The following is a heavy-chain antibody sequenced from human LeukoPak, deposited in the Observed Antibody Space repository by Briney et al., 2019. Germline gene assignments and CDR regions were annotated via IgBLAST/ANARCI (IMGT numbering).Heavy chain of an antibody. CDR2: INPSGGST. V-gene: IGHV1-46*01. J-gene: IGHJ5*02. D-gene: IGHD2-15*01. CDR3: ARDTCSGGSCKEFDP. CDR1: GYTFTSYY. Sequence: ASVKVSCKASGYTFTSYYMHWVRQAPGQGLEWMGIINPSGGSTSYAQKFQGRVTMTRDTSTSTVYMELSSLRSEDTAVYYCARDTCSGGSCKEFDPWGQGTLVTVSS.